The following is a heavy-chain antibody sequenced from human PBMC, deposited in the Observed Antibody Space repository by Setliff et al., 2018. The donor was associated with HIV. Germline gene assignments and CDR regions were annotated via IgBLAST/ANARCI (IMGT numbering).Heavy chain of an antibody. Sequence: KASETLSLTCAVYGGSLSGYHWSWIRQSPEKGLEWIGEINHSGSTNYNPSLKSRVTMSVDTSKNQFSLKLTSVTAADTAVYYCARDGVWGSGIFDYWGQGTLVTVSS. CDR1: GGSLSGYH. CDR3: ARDGVWGSGIFDY. CDR2: INHSGST. V-gene: IGHV4-34*01. J-gene: IGHJ4*02. D-gene: IGHD7-27*01.